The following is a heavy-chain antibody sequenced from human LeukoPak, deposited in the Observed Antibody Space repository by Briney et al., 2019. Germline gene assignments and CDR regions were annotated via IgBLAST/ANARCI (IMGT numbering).Heavy chain of an antibody. J-gene: IGHJ5*02. CDR2: IYNSGST. CDR1: GVSISSFY. D-gene: IGHD5-18*01. V-gene: IGHV4-59*01. CDR3: ARGTQLWLPTNWFDP. Sequence: SETLSLTCTVSGVSISSFYWSWLRQPPGKGLEYIGYIYNSGSTNYSPSLKSRVTISVDTSKNQFSLKLSSVTAADTAVYYCARGTQLWLPTNWFDPWGQGTLVTVSS.